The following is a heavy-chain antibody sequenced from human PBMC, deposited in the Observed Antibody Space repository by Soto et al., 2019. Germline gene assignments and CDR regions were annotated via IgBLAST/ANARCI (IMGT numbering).Heavy chain of an antibody. CDR3: TRSYISSSYWFDP. V-gene: IGHV1-46*03. D-gene: IGHD6-6*01. Sequence: ASVKVSCKASGYTFTGYYMHWVRQAPGQGLAWMGGINPSSGGTTYAQQFQDRVTMTRDTSASTVYMELSSLRSADTAMYYCTRSYISSSYWFDPWGQGTLVTVSS. CDR2: INPSSGGT. CDR1: GYTFTGYY. J-gene: IGHJ5*02.